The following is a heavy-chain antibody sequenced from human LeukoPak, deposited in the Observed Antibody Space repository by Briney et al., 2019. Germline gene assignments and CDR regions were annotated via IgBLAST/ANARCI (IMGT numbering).Heavy chain of an antibody. V-gene: IGHV3-21*01. CDR1: GFPFSSYH. Sequence: SGGSLRLSCTASGFPFSSYHMNWVRQAPGKGLEWVSFISSSSNYIYYADSVKGRFTISRDNAKNSLYLQMNSLRAEDTAVYYCARDKTQVVAATLFDYWGQGTLVTVSS. CDR3: ARDKTQVVAATLFDY. J-gene: IGHJ4*02. D-gene: IGHD2-15*01. CDR2: ISSSSNYI.